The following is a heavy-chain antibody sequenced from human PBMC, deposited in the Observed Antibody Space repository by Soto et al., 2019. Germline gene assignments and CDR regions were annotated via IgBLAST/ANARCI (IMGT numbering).Heavy chain of an antibody. CDR1: GFTVSSYG. Sequence: GSLRLPCAASGFTVSSYGMHWVRQARGKGLEWVAVISYDGSNKYYADSVKGRFTISRDNSKNTLYLQMNSLRAEDTAVYYCAKDREWSHFDYWGQGTLVTVSS. J-gene: IGHJ4*02. V-gene: IGHV3-30*18. CDR3: AKDREWSHFDY. CDR2: ISYDGSNK. D-gene: IGHD3-3*01.